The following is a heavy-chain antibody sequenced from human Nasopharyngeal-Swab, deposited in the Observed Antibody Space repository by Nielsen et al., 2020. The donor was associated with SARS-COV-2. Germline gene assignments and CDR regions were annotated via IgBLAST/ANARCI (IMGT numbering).Heavy chain of an antibody. Sequence: SLKISCAASGFTFDDYAMHWVRQAPGKGLEWVSGISWNSGSIGYADSVKGRFTISRDNAKNSLYLQMNSLRAEDTALYYCATYDSSGYYGDDAFDIWGQGTMVTVSS. V-gene: IGHV3-9*01. CDR2: ISWNSGSI. CDR1: GFTFDDYA. CDR3: ATYDSSGYYGDDAFDI. D-gene: IGHD3-22*01. J-gene: IGHJ3*02.